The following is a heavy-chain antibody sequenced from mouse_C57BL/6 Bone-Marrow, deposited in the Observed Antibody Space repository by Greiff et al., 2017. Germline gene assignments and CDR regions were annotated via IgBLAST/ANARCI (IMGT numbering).Heavy chain of an antibody. CDR3: TGGGNWGYAMDY. CDR2: IRLKSDNYAT. CDR1: GFTFSNYW. V-gene: IGHV6-3*01. Sequence: EVQRVESGGGLVQPGGSMKLSCVASGFTFSNYWMNWVRQSPEKGLEWVAQIRLKSDNYATHYAESVKGRFTISRDDSKSSVYLQMNNLRAEDTGIYYCTGGGNWGYAMDYWGQGTSVTVSS. D-gene: IGHD2-1*01. J-gene: IGHJ4*01.